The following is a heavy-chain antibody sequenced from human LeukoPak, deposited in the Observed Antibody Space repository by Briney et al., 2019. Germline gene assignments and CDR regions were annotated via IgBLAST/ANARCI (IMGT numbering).Heavy chain of an antibody. CDR2: IYNSGST. J-gene: IGHJ3*02. D-gene: IGHD4/OR15-4a*01. V-gene: IGHV4-59*08. Sequence: SETLSLTCTVSAGSMNRYYWTWIRQPPGKELEWIGYIYNSGSTNYNPSLKSRVTISVDMSKYQFSLKLTSVTAADTAMYYCARRQKLRGPRAGDAFDIWGQGTMVTVSS. CDR1: AGSMNRYY. CDR3: ARRQKLRGPRAGDAFDI.